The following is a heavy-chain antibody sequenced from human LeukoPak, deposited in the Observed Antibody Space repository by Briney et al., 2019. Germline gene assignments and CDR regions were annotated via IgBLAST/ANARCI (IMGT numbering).Heavy chain of an antibody. D-gene: IGHD3-10*01. CDR3: ARYLDGSGSYHWFDP. J-gene: IGHJ5*02. Sequence: GGSLRLSCAASGFTFSSYWMHWVRQAPGKGLVWVSRINGDGRSTAYADSVKGRFTISRDNAKNTLYLQLNSLRAEDTAVYYCARYLDGSGSYHWFDPWGQGTLVTVSA. CDR1: GFTFSSYW. CDR2: INGDGRST. V-gene: IGHV3-74*01.